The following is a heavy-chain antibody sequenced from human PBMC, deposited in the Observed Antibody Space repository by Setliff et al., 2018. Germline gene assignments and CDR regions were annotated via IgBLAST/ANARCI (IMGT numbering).Heavy chain of an antibody. D-gene: IGHD1-26*01. CDR3: AREVGASTSSDAFDV. Sequence: SETLSLTCTVSGGSISSGDYFWSWIRQPPGKGLEWIAYIYHSGSAYYNPSLKSRVTMSVDTSKNQFSLHLTSVTAADTAVYYCAREVGASTSSDAFDVWGQGMMVTVSS. V-gene: IGHV4-30-4*08. J-gene: IGHJ3*01. CDR1: GGSISSGDYF. CDR2: IYHSGSA.